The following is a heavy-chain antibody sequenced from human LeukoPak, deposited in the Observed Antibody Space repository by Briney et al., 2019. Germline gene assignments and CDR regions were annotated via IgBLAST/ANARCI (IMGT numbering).Heavy chain of an antibody. CDR3: ARVTTVVNPCDY. D-gene: IGHD4-23*01. J-gene: IGHJ4*02. CDR1: GYTFTSYG. CDR2: ISAYNGNT. V-gene: IGHV1-18*01. Sequence: ASVKVSCKASGYTFTSYGISWVRQAPGQGLEWMGWISAYNGNTNYAQKLQGRVTMTTDTSTTTSYMELRSLRSDDTAVYYCARVTTVVNPCDYWGQGTLVTVSS.